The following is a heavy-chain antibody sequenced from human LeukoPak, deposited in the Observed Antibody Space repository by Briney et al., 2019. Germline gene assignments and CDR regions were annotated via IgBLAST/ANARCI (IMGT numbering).Heavy chain of an antibody. D-gene: IGHD5-24*01. CDR2: ISYDGSNK. J-gene: IGHJ4*02. V-gene: IGHV3-30-3*01. CDR3: ARDSGWLQLMYYFDY. CDR1: GFTFSSYA. Sequence: PGGSLRLSCAASGFTFSSYAMHWVRQAPGKGLEWVAVISYDGSNKYYADSVKGRFTISRDNSKNTLYLQMNGLRAEDTAVYYCARDSGWLQLMYYFDYWGQGTLVTVSS.